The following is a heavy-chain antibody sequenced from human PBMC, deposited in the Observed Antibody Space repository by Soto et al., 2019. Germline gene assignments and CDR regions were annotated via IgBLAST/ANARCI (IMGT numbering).Heavy chain of an antibody. CDR1: GGTLTNFINYP. CDR2: IVPNIGTV. Sequence: QVQLVQSGAEVMQPGSSVKVSCKPSGGTLTNFINYPINWGRQSPGQGLEWMGGIVPNIGTVNYAQKFHGRVTMTADKPTGTLSMELSSRRSDHSALYYCARRNTAGFLRYFDNWGQGTLVTFAS. J-gene: IGHJ4*02. V-gene: IGHV1-69*06. D-gene: IGHD6-19*01. CDR3: ARRNTAGFLRYFDN.